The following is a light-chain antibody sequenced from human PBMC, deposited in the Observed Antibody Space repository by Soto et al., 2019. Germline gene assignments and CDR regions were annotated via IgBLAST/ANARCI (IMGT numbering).Light chain of an antibody. CDR2: GAS. V-gene: IGKV3-20*01. Sequence: QSPATLSVSQEARATLSFRASQTIGSSYLAWYQQKPGQAPRLLIYGASSRATGIPDRFSGSGSGTDFTLTISRLEPEDFAVYYCQQYGSSHALFGQGTKVDIK. CDR3: QQYGSSHAL. J-gene: IGKJ1*01. CDR1: QTIGSSY.